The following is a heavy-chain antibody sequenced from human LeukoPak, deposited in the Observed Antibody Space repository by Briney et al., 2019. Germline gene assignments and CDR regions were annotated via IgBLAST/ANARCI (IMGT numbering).Heavy chain of an antibody. CDR2: IYSGGST. V-gene: IGHV3-53*01. J-gene: IGHJ4*02. CDR1: GFIVSNNY. D-gene: IGHD6-13*01. CDR3: ARGEGGIAAAGTDF. Sequence: PGGSLRLSCAASGFIVSNNYMSWVRQAPGKGPEWVSVIYSGGSTYYADSVKGRFTISRDNSKNTLYLQMNSLRAEDTPCYCARGEGGIAAAGTDFWGQGTLVTVSS.